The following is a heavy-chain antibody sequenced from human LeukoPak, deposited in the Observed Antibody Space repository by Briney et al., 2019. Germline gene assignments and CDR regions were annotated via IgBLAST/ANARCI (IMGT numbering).Heavy chain of an antibody. D-gene: IGHD3-9*01. CDR2: IYYRAST. CDR3: AGGYDILTGYTNAFDI. Sequence: SETLSLTCTVSGGSISSYYWSWIRPPPGNGLEWIGYIYYRASTNYNPSLKSRVTISVDTSKNQFSLKLSSVTAADTAVYYCAGGYDILTGYTNAFDIWGQGTMVTVSS. CDR1: GGSISSYY. J-gene: IGHJ3*02. V-gene: IGHV4-59*01.